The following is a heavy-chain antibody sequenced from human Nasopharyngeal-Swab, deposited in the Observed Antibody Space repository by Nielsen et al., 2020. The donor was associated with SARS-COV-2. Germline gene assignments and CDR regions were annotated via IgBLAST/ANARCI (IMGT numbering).Heavy chain of an antibody. CDR1: GGSISSSSYY. CDR3: ARVPGDFYFDY. J-gene: IGHJ4*02. D-gene: IGHD4-17*01. V-gene: IGHV4-39*07. CDR2: INHSGST. Sequence: SETLSLTCTVSGGSISSSSYYWGWIRQPPGKGLEWIGEINHSGSTNYNPSLKSRVTISVDTSKNQFSLKLSSVTAADTAVYYCARVPGDFYFDYWGQGTLVTVSS.